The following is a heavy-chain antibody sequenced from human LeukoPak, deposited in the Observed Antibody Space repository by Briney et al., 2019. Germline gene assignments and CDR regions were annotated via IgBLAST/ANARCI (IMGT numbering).Heavy chain of an antibody. CDR2: VYYSGTT. CDR3: ARLIIAASGPGRWFDP. CDR1: GFSMTNGFY. V-gene: IGHV4-38-2*01. J-gene: IGHJ5*02. D-gene: IGHD6-13*01. Sequence: PSETLSLTCDVSGFSMTNGFYWGWIRQPPGKGLEWIGNVYYSGTTFYNPSLKSQVTISVDTSKNRFSLNLSSVTAADTAVYYCARLIIAASGPGRWFDPWGQGTLVTVSS.